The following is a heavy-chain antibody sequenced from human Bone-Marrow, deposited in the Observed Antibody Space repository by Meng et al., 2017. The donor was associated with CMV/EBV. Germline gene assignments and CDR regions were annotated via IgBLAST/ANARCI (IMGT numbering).Heavy chain of an antibody. D-gene: IGHD3-3*01. CDR1: GFTFSSYG. Sequence: GGSLRLSCAASGFTFSSYGMHWVRQAPGKGLEWVAFIRYDGSNKYYADSVKGRFTISRDNSKNTLYLQMNSLRAEDTAVYYCAKDKGLRFLECFSVGGQGTLVTVSS. CDR2: IRYDGSNK. V-gene: IGHV3-30*02. CDR3: AKDKGLRFLECFSV. J-gene: IGHJ4*02.